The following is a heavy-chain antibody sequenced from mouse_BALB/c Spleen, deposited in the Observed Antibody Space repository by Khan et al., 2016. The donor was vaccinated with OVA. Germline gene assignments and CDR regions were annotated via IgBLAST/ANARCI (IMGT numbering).Heavy chain of an antibody. Sequence: QVQLQQSGPGLVAPSQSLSITCTVSRFSLANYGVHWVHQPPGKGLEWLGVIWAGESTNFNSALMSRLSISKDNSKSQVFLKMNSLQTDDTAMYYCARFSDGYYYTVDYWGQGTSVTVSS. D-gene: IGHD2-3*01. CDR1: RFSLANYG. V-gene: IGHV2-9*02. CDR3: ARFSDGYYYTVDY. CDR2: IWAGEST. J-gene: IGHJ4*01.